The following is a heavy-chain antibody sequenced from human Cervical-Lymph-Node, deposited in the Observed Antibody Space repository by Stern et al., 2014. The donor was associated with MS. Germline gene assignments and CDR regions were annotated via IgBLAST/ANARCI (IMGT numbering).Heavy chain of an antibody. CDR2: MYNSGNT. Sequence: VQLEESGPGLVKPSQTLSLSCSVSGASISSGGYYWTWIRQHPGKGLEWIGYMYNSGNTYYNPSLKSRVTISGDTSENQFSLQLKSVTAADTAVYYCARGARNGVFDPWGQGTLVTVSS. V-gene: IGHV4-31*03. D-gene: IGHD1-1*01. CDR1: GASISSGGYY. J-gene: IGHJ5*02. CDR3: ARGARNGVFDP.